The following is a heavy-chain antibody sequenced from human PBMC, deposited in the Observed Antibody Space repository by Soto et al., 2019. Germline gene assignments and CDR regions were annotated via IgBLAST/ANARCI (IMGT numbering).Heavy chain of an antibody. V-gene: IGHV1-69*06. CDR1: GGTFSSYA. CDR3: ACGDIVVVPAAISWFDP. CDR2: IIPIFGTA. D-gene: IGHD2-2*01. J-gene: IGHJ5*02. Sequence: SVKVSCKASGGTFSSYAISWVRQAPGQGLEWMGGIIPIFGTANYAQKFQGRVTITADKSTSTAYMELSSLRSEDTAVYYCACGDIVVVPAAISWFDPWGQGTMVTVYS.